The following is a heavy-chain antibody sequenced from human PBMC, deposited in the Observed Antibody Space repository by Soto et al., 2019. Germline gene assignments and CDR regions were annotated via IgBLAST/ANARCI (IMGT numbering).Heavy chain of an antibody. V-gene: IGHV3-23*01. CDR1: GFTFTSYA. CDR3: AKPSSNSYLLLRDAFDI. CDR2: ISGSGGST. D-gene: IGHD2-21*01. J-gene: IGHJ3*02. Sequence: GSLRLSCAASGFTFTSYAMSWVRQAPGKGLKWVSTISGSGGSTYYAASVKGRFTFSRDNSKNRLYMQMNSLRAEDTAVYFCAKPSSNSYLLLRDAFDIWGQGTMVTVSS.